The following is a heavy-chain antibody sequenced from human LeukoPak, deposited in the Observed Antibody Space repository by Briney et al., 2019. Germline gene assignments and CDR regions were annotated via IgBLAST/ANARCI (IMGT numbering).Heavy chain of an antibody. Sequence: GGSLRLSCAASGFTFSSYSMNWVRQAPGKGLEWVSYISSSSSTIYYADSVKGRFTISRDNAKNSLYLQMNSLRAEDTAVYYCARATRCGGDCLNWFDPWGQGTLVTVSS. V-gene: IGHV3-48*01. J-gene: IGHJ5*02. CDR1: GFTFSSYS. CDR3: ARATRCGGDCLNWFDP. D-gene: IGHD2-21*02. CDR2: ISSSSSTI.